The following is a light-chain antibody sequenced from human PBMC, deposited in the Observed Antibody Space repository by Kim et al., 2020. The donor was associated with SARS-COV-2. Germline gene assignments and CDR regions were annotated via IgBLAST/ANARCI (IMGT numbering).Light chain of an antibody. CDR1: SSDVGGYNF. J-gene: IGLJ2*01. CDR3: SSYTDSRTVI. CDR2: DVT. Sequence: GQPITISCTGTSSDVGGYNFVSWYQQHQGNAPKLMIYDVTDRPSGVSNRFSGSKSGNTASLTISGLQADDEADYYCSSYTDSRTVIFGVGTQLTVL. V-gene: IGLV2-14*03.